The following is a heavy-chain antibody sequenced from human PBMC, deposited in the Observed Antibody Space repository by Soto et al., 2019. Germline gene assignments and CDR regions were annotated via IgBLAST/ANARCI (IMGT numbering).Heavy chain of an antibody. Sequence: ASVKVSCKVSGYTVTSYFMHWVRQAPGHGLEWMGVINPGAGGRSYAQKLQGRLTLTGDTSTSPVYIELSSVTSDDTGVYYCANRASRRDYSSYRWYDTWGQGTLFTVSS. V-gene: IGHV1-46*04. CDR1: GYTVTSYF. D-gene: IGHD4-4*01. J-gene: IGHJ5*02. CDR2: INPGAGGR. CDR3: ANRASRRDYSSYRWYDT.